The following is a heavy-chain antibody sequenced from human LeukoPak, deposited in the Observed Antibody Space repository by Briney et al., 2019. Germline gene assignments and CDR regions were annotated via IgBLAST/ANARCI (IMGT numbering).Heavy chain of an antibody. Sequence: SETLSLTCAVYGGSFSGYCWSWIRQPPGKGLEWIGEINHSGSTNYNPSLKSRVTISVDTSKNQFSPKLSSVTAADTAVYYCARVSAAGFYYFDYWGQGTLVTVSS. J-gene: IGHJ4*02. CDR2: INHSGST. V-gene: IGHV4-34*01. D-gene: IGHD6-13*01. CDR1: GGSFSGYC. CDR3: ARVSAAGFYYFDY.